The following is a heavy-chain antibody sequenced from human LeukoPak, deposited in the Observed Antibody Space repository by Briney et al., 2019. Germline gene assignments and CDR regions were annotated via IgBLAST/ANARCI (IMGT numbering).Heavy chain of an antibody. CDR3: ARRRRVGATSFWFDP. D-gene: IGHD1-26*01. CDR2: ISAYNGNT. V-gene: IGHV1-18*01. J-gene: IGHJ5*02. Sequence: ASVKVSCKASGYTFTSYGISWVRQAPGQGLEWMGWISAYNGNTNYAQKRQGRVTMTTDTSTSTAYMELRSLRSDDTAVYYCARRRRVGATSFWFDPWGQGTLVTVSS. CDR1: GYTFTSYG.